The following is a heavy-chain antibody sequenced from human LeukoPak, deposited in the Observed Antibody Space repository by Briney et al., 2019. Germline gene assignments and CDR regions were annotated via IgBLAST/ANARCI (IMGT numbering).Heavy chain of an antibody. CDR1: GFTFSSYW. CDR3: ARAGRYCSSTSCSRWDY. V-gene: IGHV3-7*01. CDR2: IKQDGSEK. D-gene: IGHD2-2*01. J-gene: IGHJ4*02. Sequence: GGSLRLSCAASGFTFSSYWMSWVRQAPGKGLEWVANIKQDGSEKYYVDSVKGRFTISRDNAKNSLYLQMNSLRAEDTAVYYCARAGRYCSSTSCSRWDYWGQGTLVTVSS.